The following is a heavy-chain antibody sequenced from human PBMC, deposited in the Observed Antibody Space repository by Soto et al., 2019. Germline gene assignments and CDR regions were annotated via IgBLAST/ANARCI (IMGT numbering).Heavy chain of an antibody. CDR3: ARLVTTPSYYYYGMDV. V-gene: IGHV5-51*01. D-gene: IGHD4-17*01. J-gene: IGHJ6*02. Sequence: GESLKISCKGSGYSFTSYWIGWVRQMPGKGLEWMGIIYPGDSDTRYSPSFQGQVTISADKSISTAYLQWSSLKASDTAMYYCARLVTTPSYYYYGMDVWGQGTTVTVSS. CDR2: IYPGDSDT. CDR1: GYSFTSYW.